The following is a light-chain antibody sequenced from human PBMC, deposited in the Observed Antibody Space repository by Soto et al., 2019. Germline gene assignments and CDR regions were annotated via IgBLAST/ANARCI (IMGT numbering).Light chain of an antibody. CDR2: GNS. CDR3: QSYDRSLSGSVV. J-gene: IGLJ2*01. CDR1: SSNIGAGYD. V-gene: IGLV1-40*01. Sequence: QSVLTQPPSVSGAPGQRVTISCTGSSSNIGAGYDVHWYQQLPGTAPKLLIYGNSNRPSGVPDRFSGSKSGTSASLAITGLQAEDEADYSCQSYDRSLSGSVVFGGGTTLTV.